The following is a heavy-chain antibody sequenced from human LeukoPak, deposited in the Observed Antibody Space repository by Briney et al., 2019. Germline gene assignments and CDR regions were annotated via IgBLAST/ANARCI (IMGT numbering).Heavy chain of an antibody. D-gene: IGHD6-19*01. CDR2: SIPIFGTA. CDR1: GGTFSSYA. J-gene: IGHJ6*02. V-gene: IGHV1-69*13. CDR3: ARALIAVARLYYGMDV. Sequence: SVKVSCKASGGTFSSYAISWVRQAPGQGLEWMGGSIPIFGTANYAQKFQGRVTITADESTSTAYMELSSLRSEDAAVYYCARALIAVARLYYGMDVWGQGTTVTVSS.